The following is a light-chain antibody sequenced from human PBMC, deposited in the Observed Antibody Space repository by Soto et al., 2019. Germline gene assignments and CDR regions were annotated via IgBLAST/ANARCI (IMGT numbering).Light chain of an antibody. Sequence: QSVLTQPASVSGSPGQSITISCTGTSSDVGGYKYVSWYQQHPGKAPKLMIYEVSNRPSGVSNRFSGSKSGNTASLTVAGLQTEDEADYYCCSYTNSSIFVFGGGTKLTVL. J-gene: IGLJ3*02. V-gene: IGLV2-14*01. CDR3: CSYTNSSIFV. CDR2: EVS. CDR1: SSDVGGYKY.